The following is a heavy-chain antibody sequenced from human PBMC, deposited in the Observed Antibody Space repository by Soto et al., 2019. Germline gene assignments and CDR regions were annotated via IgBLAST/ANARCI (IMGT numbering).Heavy chain of an antibody. J-gene: IGHJ5*02. Sequence: GGSVKVSCKASGGTFDRYAISWGRQAPGQGLEWMGGIIPIFGTANYAQKFQGRVTITADESTSTAYMELSSLRSEDTAVYYCATTTVVIGPVWFDPWGQGTLVTVSS. CDR1: GGTFDRYA. CDR3: ATTTVVIGPVWFDP. V-gene: IGHV1-69*01. D-gene: IGHD4-17*01. CDR2: IIPIFGTA.